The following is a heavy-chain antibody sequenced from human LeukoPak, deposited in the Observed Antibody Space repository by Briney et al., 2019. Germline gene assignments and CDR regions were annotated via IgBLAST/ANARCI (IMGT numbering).Heavy chain of an antibody. CDR3: ARAPLYTSGWYYFNS. D-gene: IGHD6-19*01. V-gene: IGHV1-2*06. Sequence: ASVKVSCKASGDTFTGYYVHWVRQAPGQGLDWMGRIHPNTGSTHYAEKFEGRATMTRDTSITTAYMELTRLRSDYTAVYYCARAPLYTSGWYYFNSWGQGTLVTVSS. J-gene: IGHJ4*02. CDR1: GDTFTGYY. CDR2: IHPNTGST.